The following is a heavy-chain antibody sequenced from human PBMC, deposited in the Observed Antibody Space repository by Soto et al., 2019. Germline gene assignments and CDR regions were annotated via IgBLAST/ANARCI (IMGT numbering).Heavy chain of an antibody. CDR1: GGSVSSGSYY. J-gene: IGHJ6*02. Sequence: ASETLSLTCTVSGGSVSSGSYYWSWIRQPPGKGLEWIGYIYYSGSTNYNPSLKSRVTISVDTSKNQFSLKLTSVTAAGTAVYYCARDNRHRVDYGLDVWGQGTSVTVSS. V-gene: IGHV4-61*01. CDR3: ARDNRHRVDYGLDV. D-gene: IGHD2-15*01. CDR2: IYYSGST.